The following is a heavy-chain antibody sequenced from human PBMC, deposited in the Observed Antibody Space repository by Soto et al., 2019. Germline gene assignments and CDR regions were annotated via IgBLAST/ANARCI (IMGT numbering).Heavy chain of an antibody. D-gene: IGHD1-26*01. CDR2: LRYDGSNK. V-gene: IGHV3-30*02. J-gene: IGHJ4*02. Sequence: GGSLRLSCAASGFRFSGFGMHWVRQAPGKGLEWVAILRYDGSNKYYADSVKGRFTISRDNSQNTLYLQMDSLRVEDTAVYYCARDGVGANTFYVYFDYWGQGILVTVSS. CDR1: GFRFSGFG. CDR3: ARDGVGANTFYVYFDY.